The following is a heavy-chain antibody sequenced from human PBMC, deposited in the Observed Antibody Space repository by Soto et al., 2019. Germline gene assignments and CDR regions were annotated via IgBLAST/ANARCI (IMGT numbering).Heavy chain of an antibody. D-gene: IGHD4-17*01. V-gene: IGHV1-18*01. Sequence: QVQLVQSGAEVKKPGASVKVSCKASGYTFTSYGISWVRQAPGQGLEWMGWISAYNGNTNYAQKLQGRVTMTTDTSTSTAYMELRSLRSDDTAVYYCARDGVSTVTPVPGYYYGMDVWGQGTTVTVSS. CDR3: ARDGVSTVTPVPGYYYGMDV. CDR2: ISAYNGNT. J-gene: IGHJ6*02. CDR1: GYTFTSYG.